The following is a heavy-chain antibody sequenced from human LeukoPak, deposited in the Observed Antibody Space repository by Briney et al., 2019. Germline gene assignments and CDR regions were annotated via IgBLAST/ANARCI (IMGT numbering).Heavy chain of an antibody. CDR2: IYYSGST. CDR1: GGSISSYY. V-gene: IGHV4-59*01. D-gene: IGHD3-9*01. J-gene: IGHJ4*02. CDR3: ARERDYDILTGYWSNFFDY. Sequence: PSETLSLTCTVPGGSISSYYWSLIRQPPGKGLEWIGYIYYSGSTNYNPSLKSRVTISVDTSKNQFSLKLSSVTAADTAVHYCARERDYDILTGYWSNFFDYWGQGTLVTVSS.